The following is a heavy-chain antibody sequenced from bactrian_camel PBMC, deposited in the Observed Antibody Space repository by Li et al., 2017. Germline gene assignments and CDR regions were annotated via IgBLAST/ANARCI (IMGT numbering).Heavy chain of an antibody. Sequence: VQLVESGGGLVQPGGSLTLSCAASGFTFSSYAMGWVRQAPGKGLEWVSGINSGGSSTYYADSVKGRFTISRDDAKNTLYLQLNSLKTEDTAMYYCAKDYVDGLGIDYWGQGTQVTVS. D-gene: IGHD5*01. CDR1: GFTFSSYA. V-gene: IGHV3S31*01. J-gene: IGHJ4*01. CDR2: INSGGSST. CDR3: AKDYVDGLGIDY.